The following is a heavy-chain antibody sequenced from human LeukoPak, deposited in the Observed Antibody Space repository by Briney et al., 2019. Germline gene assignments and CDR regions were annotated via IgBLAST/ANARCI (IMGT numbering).Heavy chain of an antibody. J-gene: IGHJ3*02. CDR3: AKFSVGATPFGAFDI. CDR1: GFTFSSYA. V-gene: IGHV3-23*01. CDR2: ISGSGGRT. D-gene: IGHD1-26*01. Sequence: GGSLRLSCAVSGFTFSSYAVSWVRQAPGRGVGWVSAISGSGGRTYYADSVKGRFTISRDNSKNTLYLHMNSLRAEDTAAYYCAKFSVGATPFGAFDIWGQGTMVTVSS.